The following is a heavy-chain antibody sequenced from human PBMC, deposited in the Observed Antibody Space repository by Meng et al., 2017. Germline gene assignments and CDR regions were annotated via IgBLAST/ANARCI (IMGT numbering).Heavy chain of an antibody. J-gene: IGHJ4*02. CDR2: IYHSGST. D-gene: IGHD7-27*01. CDR3: ARIGDWGSTRYFDY. Sequence: GHLQGACQVWVNPSVALALTCAFSCGSTRGLNWWSWVRQPPGKGLEWIGEIYHSGSTTYNPSLKSRVTISVDKSKNQFSLKLSSVTAADTAVYYCARIGDWGSTRYFDYWGQGTLVTVSS. CDR1: CGSTRGLNW. V-gene: IGHV4-4*02.